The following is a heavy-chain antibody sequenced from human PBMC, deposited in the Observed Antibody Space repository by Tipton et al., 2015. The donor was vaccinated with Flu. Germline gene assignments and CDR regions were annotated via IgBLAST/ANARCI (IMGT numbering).Heavy chain of an antibody. D-gene: IGHD4-11*01. CDR1: VDSFSGYY. J-gene: IGHJ5*02. CDR3: ARRDYSNYVSDPKSWFDP. CDR2: INHSGST. V-gene: IGHV4-34*01. Sequence: GLVKPSETLSLTCAVYVDSFSGYYWNWIRQPPGKGLQWIGEINHSGSTNYNPSLESRVTISIDKSKNQFSLRVFSVTAADTAVYYCARRDYSNYVSDPKSWFDPWGQGILVTVSS.